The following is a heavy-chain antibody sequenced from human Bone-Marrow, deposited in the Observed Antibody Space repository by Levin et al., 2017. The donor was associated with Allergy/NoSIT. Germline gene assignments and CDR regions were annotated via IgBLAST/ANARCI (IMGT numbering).Heavy chain of an antibody. Sequence: GGSLRLSCAASGFTFSNAWMNWVRQAPGKGLEWVGRIKSKTDGGTTDYAAPVKGRFTISRDDSKNTLYLQMNSLKTEDTAVYYCTTPSYYDFWSGYYTPFDYDYGMDVWGQGTTVTVSS. J-gene: IGHJ6*02. CDR1: GFTFSNAW. V-gene: IGHV3-15*07. D-gene: IGHD3-3*01. CDR2: IKSKTDGGTT. CDR3: TTPSYYDFWSGYYTPFDYDYGMDV.